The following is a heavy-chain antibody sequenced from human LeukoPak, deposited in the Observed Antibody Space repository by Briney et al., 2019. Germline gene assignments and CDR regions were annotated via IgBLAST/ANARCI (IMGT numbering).Heavy chain of an antibody. D-gene: IGHD1-26*01. CDR1: GGSISTYY. V-gene: IGHV4-59*08. CDR3: ARSGDSHVYYFDY. J-gene: IGHJ4*02. CDR2: KTYSEIT. Sequence: PSETLSLTCSVSGGSISTYYWNWIRQPPGKGLEWIGYKTYSEITNYNPSLKSRITISIDTSKNQFSLKLSSVTAADTAVYYCARSGDSHVYYFDYWGKGTPVTVSS.